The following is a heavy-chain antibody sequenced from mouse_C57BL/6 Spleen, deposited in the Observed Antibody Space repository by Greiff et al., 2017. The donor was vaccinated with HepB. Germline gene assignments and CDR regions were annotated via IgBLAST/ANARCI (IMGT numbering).Heavy chain of an antibody. CDR3: ARENYGSSYEFAY. CDR2: IHPNSGST. Sequence: VQLQQPGAELVKPGASVKLSCKASGYTFTSYWMHWVKQRPGQGLEWIGMIHPNSGSTNYNEKFKSKATLTVDKSSSTAYMQLSSLTSEDSAVYDCARENYGSSYEFAYWGQGTLVTVSA. V-gene: IGHV1-64*01. D-gene: IGHD1-1*01. J-gene: IGHJ3*01. CDR1: GYTFTSYW.